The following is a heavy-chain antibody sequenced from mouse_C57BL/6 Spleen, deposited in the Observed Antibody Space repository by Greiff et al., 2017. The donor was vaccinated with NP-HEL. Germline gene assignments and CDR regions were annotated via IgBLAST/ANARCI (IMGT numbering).Heavy chain of an antibody. CDR2: IDPETGGT. CDR3: TRDWDYDRAMDY. Sequence: QVQLQQSGAELVRPGASVTLSCKASGYTFTDYEMHWVKQTPVHGLEWIGAIDPETGGTAYNQKFKGKAILTADKSSSTAYMELRSLTSEDSAVYYCTRDWDYDRAMDYWGQGTSVTVSS. D-gene: IGHD2-4*01. J-gene: IGHJ4*01. CDR1: GYTFTDYE. V-gene: IGHV1-15*01.